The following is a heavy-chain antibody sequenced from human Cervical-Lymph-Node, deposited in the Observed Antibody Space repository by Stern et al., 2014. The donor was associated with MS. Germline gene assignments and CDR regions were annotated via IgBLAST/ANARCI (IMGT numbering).Heavy chain of an antibody. J-gene: IGHJ4*02. CDR2: FDPEDGEA. D-gene: IGHD4-11*01. Sequence: QVQLVQSGAEVKKPGASVKVSCKVSGSTLSEFSTHWVRQAPGKGLEWMGNFDPEDGEAIYAQRFQGRVTMTADTSTDTAYMELSSLRSEDTAVYYCATDYNYWGQGTLVTVSS. V-gene: IGHV1-24*01. CDR3: ATDYNY. CDR1: GSTLSEFS.